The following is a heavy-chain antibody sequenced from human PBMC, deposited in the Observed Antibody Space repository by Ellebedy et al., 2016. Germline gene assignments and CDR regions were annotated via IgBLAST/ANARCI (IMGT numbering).Heavy chain of an antibody. V-gene: IGHV3-30*18. J-gene: IGHJ5*02. CDR2: ISYDGSNK. CDR3: AKEVPIAA. CDR1: GFTFSSYG. Sequence: GGSLRLXXAASGFTFSSYGMHWVRQAPGKGLEWVAVISYDGSNKYYADSVKGRFTISRDNSKNTLYLQMNSLRAEDTAVYYCAKEVPIAAWGQGTLVTVSS. D-gene: IGHD6-13*01.